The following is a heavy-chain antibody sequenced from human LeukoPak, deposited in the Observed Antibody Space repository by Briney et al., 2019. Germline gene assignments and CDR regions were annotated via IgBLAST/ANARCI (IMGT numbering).Heavy chain of an antibody. Sequence: SETLSLTCTVSGGSMNNDYWSWVRQPPGKGLGWIGNLSYSGTTKYNPSFKSRVTISVDTSKNLFSLKLTSVTAADTAVYYCARDPFDWGQGTLVIVSS. CDR2: LSYSGTT. CDR3: ARDPFD. J-gene: IGHJ4*02. CDR1: GGSMNNDY. V-gene: IGHV4-59*01.